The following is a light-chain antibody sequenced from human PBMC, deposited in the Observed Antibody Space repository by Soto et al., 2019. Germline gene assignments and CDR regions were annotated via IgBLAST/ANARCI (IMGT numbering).Light chain of an antibody. V-gene: IGKV1-5*03. CDR1: QSISGW. CDR3: QHYNTYPWT. Sequence: DIQMTQSPPTLSASVGDRVTITCRASQSISGWLAWYQQKPGKAPKLLIYEASSLQSGVPSRFSGSGSGTEFTLTINGLQPDDFATYYCQHYNTYPWTFGQGTKVDIK. CDR2: EAS. J-gene: IGKJ1*01.